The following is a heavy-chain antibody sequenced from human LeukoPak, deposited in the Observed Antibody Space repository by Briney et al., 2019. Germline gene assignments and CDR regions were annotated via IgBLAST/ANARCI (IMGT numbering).Heavy chain of an antibody. D-gene: IGHD5-24*01. CDR1: GGSISSYY. J-gene: IGHJ4*02. V-gene: IGHV4-59*01. CDR3: ARGGDGYKDYFDY. Sequence: SETLSLTCTVSGGSISSYYWSWIRQPPGKGLEWIGYIYYSGSTNYNPSLKSRVTISVDTSKNQFSLKLSSVTAADTAVYYCARGGDGYKDYFDYWGQGTLVTVSS. CDR2: IYYSGST.